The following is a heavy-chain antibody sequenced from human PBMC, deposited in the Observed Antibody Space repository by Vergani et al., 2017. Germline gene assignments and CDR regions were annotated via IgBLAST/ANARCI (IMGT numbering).Heavy chain of an antibody. V-gene: IGHV3-49*03. CDR2: IRSKAYGGTT. D-gene: IGHD3-10*01. CDR1: TFTFGDYA. J-gene: IGHJ5*02. Sequence: EVQLVESGGGLVQPGRSLRLSCTASTFTFGDYAMSWFRQAPGKGLEWVSFIRSKAYGGTTEYAASVKGRFTISRDDSKSIASLQMNSLKTEDTAVYYCTRAPLRSSGSLRWFDPWGEGTLVTVSS. CDR3: TRAPLRSSGSLRWFDP.